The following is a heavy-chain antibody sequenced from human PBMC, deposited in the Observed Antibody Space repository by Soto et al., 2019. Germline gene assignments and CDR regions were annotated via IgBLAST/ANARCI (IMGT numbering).Heavy chain of an antibody. CDR3: ASRIQLCLRRINNGYSG. V-gene: IGHV1-69*12. Sequence: QVQLVQSGAEVKKPESSVKVSCKAPGGTFSTYAISWVRQAPGQGLEWMGGIIPMFGTANYAQRFQDRVTSNADGSTNTVYMELSSLRCEDTAVYFGASRIQLCLRRINNGYSGWGQGTLVTVSS. CDR1: GGTFSTYA. J-gene: IGHJ4*02. D-gene: IGHD5-18*01. CDR2: IIPMFGTA.